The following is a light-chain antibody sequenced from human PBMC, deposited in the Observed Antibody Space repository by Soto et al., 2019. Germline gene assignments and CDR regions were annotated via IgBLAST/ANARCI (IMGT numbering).Light chain of an antibody. CDR1: SSNIGSDT. J-gene: IGLJ3*02. Sequence: QPVLTQPPSASGTPGQRVTISCSGSSSNIGSDTVNWYQQLPGTAPKLLIYSNDQRPSGVPDRFSGSNSGSSASLAISGLRSEDEADYFCAAWDDSLSAWVFGGGTKLTVL. CDR3: AAWDDSLSAWV. V-gene: IGLV1-44*01. CDR2: SND.